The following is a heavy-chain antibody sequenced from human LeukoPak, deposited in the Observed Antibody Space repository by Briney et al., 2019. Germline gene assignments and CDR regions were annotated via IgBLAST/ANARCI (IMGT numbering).Heavy chain of an antibody. J-gene: IGHJ4*02. Sequence: GGSLRLSCAASGFTFSSYSMNWVRQAPGKGLEWVSSISSSSSYIYYADSVKGRFTISRDNAKNSLYLQMNSLRAEDTAVYYCARERRGSKGYCSGGSCPLFDYWGQGTLVTVSS. CDR3: ARERRGSKGYCSGGSCPLFDY. V-gene: IGHV3-21*01. D-gene: IGHD2-15*01. CDR1: GFTFSSYS. CDR2: ISSSSSYI.